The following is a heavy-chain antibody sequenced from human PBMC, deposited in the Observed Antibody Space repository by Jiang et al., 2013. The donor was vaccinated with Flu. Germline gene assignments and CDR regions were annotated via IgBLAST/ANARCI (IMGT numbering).Heavy chain of an antibody. D-gene: IGHD6-19*01. V-gene: IGHV4-39*07. CDR2: ISYGANT. J-gene: IGHJ4*02. Sequence: GPGLVKPSETLSLTCTVSDGPIITPKFYWGWIRQPPGKGLEWIGSISYGANTYYNPSLQSRVTLSVDVSKTQFSLRLSSVTAADAAIYYCVRSSAVLGIFWGQGTLVSVSS. CDR1: DGPIITPKFY. CDR3: VRSSAVLGIF.